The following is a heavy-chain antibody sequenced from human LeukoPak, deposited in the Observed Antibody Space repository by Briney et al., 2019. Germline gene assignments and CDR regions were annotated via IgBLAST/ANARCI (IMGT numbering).Heavy chain of an antibody. J-gene: IGHJ4*02. CDR1: GFTFSRYW. Sequence: GGSLRLSCAASGFTFSRYWMSWVRQAPGKGLEWVANIKQDGSEKYYVDSVKGRFTISRDNATNSLYLQMNSLRAEDTAVYYCARESPPDYWGQGTLVTVSS. CDR3: ARESPPDY. D-gene: IGHD1-14*01. CDR2: IKQDGSEK. V-gene: IGHV3-7*01.